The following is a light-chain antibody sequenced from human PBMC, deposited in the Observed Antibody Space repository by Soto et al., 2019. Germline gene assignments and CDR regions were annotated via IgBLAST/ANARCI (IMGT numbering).Light chain of an antibody. V-gene: IGLV2-14*03. CDR1: SSDVGAYDY. CDR3: SSYTSSSTRG. Sequence: QSVLTQPASVSGSPGQSITISCTGTSSDVGAYDYVPWYQQHPYKAPKLMIYEVSNRPSGVSNRFSGSKSVNTATLTISGLQADDEADYYCSSYTSSSTRGFGTGTKVTVL. CDR2: EVS. J-gene: IGLJ1*01.